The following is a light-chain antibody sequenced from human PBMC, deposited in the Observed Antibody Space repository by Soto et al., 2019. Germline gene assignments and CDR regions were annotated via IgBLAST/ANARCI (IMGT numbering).Light chain of an antibody. V-gene: IGLV2-8*01. CDR2: EVS. CDR1: SSDVGGYNY. Sequence: ALTQPPSASRSPGQSVTISCTGTSSDVGGYNYVSWYQQHPGKAPKFMIYEVSKRPSGVPDRFSGSKSGNTASLTVSGLQAEDEADYYCSSYAGSNFVVFGGGTKLTVL. J-gene: IGLJ2*01. CDR3: SSYAGSNFVV.